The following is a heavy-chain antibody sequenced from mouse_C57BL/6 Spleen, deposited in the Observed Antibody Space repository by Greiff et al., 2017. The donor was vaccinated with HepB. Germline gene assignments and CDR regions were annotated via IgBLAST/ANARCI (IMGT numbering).Heavy chain of an antibody. CDR1: GYTFTSYW. V-gene: IGHV1-5*01. Sequence: EVQLQESGTVLARPGASVKMSCKTSGYTFTSYWMHWVKQRPGQGLEWIGAIYPGNSDTSYNQKFKGKAKLTAVTSASTAYMELSSLTTEDSAVYYCTKICDYDEGTWFAYWGQGTLVTVSA. J-gene: IGHJ3*01. D-gene: IGHD2-4*01. CDR2: IYPGNSDT. CDR3: TKICDYDEGTWFAY.